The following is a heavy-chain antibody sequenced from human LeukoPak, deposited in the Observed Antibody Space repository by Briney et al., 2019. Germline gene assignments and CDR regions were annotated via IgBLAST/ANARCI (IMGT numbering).Heavy chain of an antibody. J-gene: IGHJ4*02. CDR1: GGSISSSSYY. CDR2: IYYSGST. CDR3: ARIRQTNDYGDYRPAYYFDY. Sequence: SETLSLTCTVSGGSISSSSYYWGWIRQPPGKGLEWIGSIYYSGSTYYNPSLKSRVTISVDTSRNQFSLKLSSVTAADTAVYYCARIRQTNDYGDYRPAYYFDYWGQGTLVTVSS. D-gene: IGHD4-17*01. V-gene: IGHV4-39*07.